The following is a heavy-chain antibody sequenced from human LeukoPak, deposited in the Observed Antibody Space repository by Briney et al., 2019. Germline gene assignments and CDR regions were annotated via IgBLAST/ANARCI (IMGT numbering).Heavy chain of an antibody. CDR3: ARDQEGFDY. CDR1: GYTFTSYG. V-gene: IGHV1-18*01. CDR2: ISANNGNT. J-gene: IGHJ4*02. Sequence: ASVKVSCKASGYTFTSYGISWVRQAPGQGLEWMGWISANNGNTNYAQKLQGRVTVTRDTSTSTVHMELSGLRSEDTAVYYCARDQEGFDYWGQGTLVTVSS.